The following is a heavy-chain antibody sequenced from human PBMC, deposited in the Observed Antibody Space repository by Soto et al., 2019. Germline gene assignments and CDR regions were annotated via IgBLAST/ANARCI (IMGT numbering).Heavy chain of an antibody. D-gene: IGHD2-21*02. Sequence: TLSLTCAVSGGSISSGFYSWSWIRQPPGQGLEWIGYIYNSGNTYYNPSLMSRVTISVDRSQNHFSLKLTSVTAADTAVYYCARGSDGVWNWFDPWGQGTPVTVS. CDR3: ARGSDGVWNWFDP. J-gene: IGHJ5*02. V-gene: IGHV4-30-2*01. CDR1: GGSISSGFYS. CDR2: IYNSGNT.